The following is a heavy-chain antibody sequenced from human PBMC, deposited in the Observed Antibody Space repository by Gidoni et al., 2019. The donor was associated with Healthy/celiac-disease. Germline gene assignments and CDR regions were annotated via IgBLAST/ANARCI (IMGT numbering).Heavy chain of an antibody. V-gene: IGHV3-66*01. CDR1: GFTVSSNY. CDR3: AREAIAAAGKRGWFDP. J-gene: IGHJ5*02. D-gene: IGHD6-13*01. CDR2: IYSGGST. Sequence: EVQLVESGGGLVQPGGSLRLSCAAPGFTVSSNYMSWVRQAPGKGLEWVSVIYSGGSTYYADSVKGRFTISRDNSKNTLYLQMNSLRAEDTAVYYCAREAIAAAGKRGWFDPWGQGTLVTVSS.